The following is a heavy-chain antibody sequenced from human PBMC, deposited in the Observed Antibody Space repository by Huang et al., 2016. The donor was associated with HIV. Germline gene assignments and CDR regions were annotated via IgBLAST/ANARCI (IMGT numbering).Heavy chain of an antibody. J-gene: IGHJ4*02. D-gene: IGHD2-15*01. CDR1: GYTFSNYD. Sequence: QVQLVQSGAEVKKPGASVKVSCKASGYTFSNYDINWVRLAPGQGLEWMGWMNPNSGNTGYARKFQGRVTMTRSTAISTAYMELSRLRFEDTAVYYCATLPPVNYGRSGGRVRDYWGQGSLVTVSS. CDR3: ATLPPVNYGRSGGRVRDY. CDR2: MNPNSGNT. V-gene: IGHV1-8*01.